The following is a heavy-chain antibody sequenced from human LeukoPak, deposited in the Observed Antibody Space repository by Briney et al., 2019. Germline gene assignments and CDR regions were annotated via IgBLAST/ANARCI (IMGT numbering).Heavy chain of an antibody. V-gene: IGHV1-46*01. D-gene: IGHD3-22*01. CDR3: ARGHSSGYYTGPLDY. CDR2: INPSGGST. CDR1: GYTFTSYY. Sequence: GASVKVSCKASGYTFTSYYMHWVRQAPGQGLEWMAIINPSGGSTSYAQKFQGRVTMTRDTSASTVYMGLYSLRSEDTAVYYCARGHSSGYYTGPLDYWGQGTLVTVSS. J-gene: IGHJ4*02.